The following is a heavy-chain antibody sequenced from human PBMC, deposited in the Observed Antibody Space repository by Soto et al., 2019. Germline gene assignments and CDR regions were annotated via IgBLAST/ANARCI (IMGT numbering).Heavy chain of an antibody. CDR2: IYYSGST. CDR1: GGSISSGGYY. CDR3: ARDWCTNGVCRLDY. Sequence: QVQLQESGPGLVKPSQTLSLTCTVSGGSISSGGYYWSWIRQHPGKGLEWIGYIYYSGSTYYNPSLKSRVTISVDTSKDQFSLKLSSVTAADTAVYYCARDWCTNGVCRLDYWGQGTLVTVSS. D-gene: IGHD2-8*01. J-gene: IGHJ4*02. V-gene: IGHV4-31*03.